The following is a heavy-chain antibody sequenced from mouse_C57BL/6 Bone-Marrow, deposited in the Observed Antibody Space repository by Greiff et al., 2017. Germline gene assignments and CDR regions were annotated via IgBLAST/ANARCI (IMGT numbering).Heavy chain of an antibody. V-gene: IGHV1-31*01. J-gene: IGHJ1*03. CDR1: GYSFTGYY. CDR2: IYPYNGVS. CDR3: ARDYSNLIYWYFDV. Sequence: VQLQQSGPELVKPGASVKISCKASGYSFTGYYMHWVKQSHGNILDWIGYIYPYNGVSSYNQKFKGKATLTVDKSSSTAYMALRSLTSEDYAVYYGARDYSNLIYWYFDVWGKGTTVTVSS. D-gene: IGHD2-5*01.